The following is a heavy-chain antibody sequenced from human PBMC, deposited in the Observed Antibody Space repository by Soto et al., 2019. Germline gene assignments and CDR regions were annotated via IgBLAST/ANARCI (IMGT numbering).Heavy chain of an antibody. D-gene: IGHD3-3*01. J-gene: IGHJ4*02. CDR2: ISAYNGNT. Sequence: QVQLVQSGAEVKKPGASVKVSCKASGYTFISYAISWVRQAPGQGLEWMGWISAYNGNTNYAQKIQGRVTMTTDTSTSTAYMELRSLRSDDTAVYYCARGPDFGVVPYYFDYWGQGTLVIVSS. CDR3: ARGPDFGVVPYYFDY. CDR1: GYTFISYA. V-gene: IGHV1-18*01.